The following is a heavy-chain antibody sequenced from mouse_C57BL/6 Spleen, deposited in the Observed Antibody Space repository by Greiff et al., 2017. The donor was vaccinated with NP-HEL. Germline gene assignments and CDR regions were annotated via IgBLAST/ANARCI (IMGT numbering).Heavy chain of an antibody. D-gene: IGHD1-1*01. J-gene: IGHJ1*03. Sequence: EVQLQQSGPVLVKPGASVKMSCKASGYTFTDYYMNWVKQSHGKSLEWIGVINPYNGGTSYNQKFKGKATLTVDKSSSTAYMELNSLTSEDSAVYYCAREGSYYGSKGYFDVWGTGTTVTVSS. CDR1: GYTFTDYY. V-gene: IGHV1-19*01. CDR2: INPYNGGT. CDR3: AREGSYYGSKGYFDV.